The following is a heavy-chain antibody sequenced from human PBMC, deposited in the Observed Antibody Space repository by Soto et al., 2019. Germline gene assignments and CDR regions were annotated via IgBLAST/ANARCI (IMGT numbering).Heavy chain of an antibody. Sequence: PSETLSLTCNVSGGPISNFHLSWIRQPPGKGLEWIGYIYYSGNYYNPSLTSRVSMSLDKSKNQFSLHLKSVTAADTALYFCALGGYNYGRPFDFWGQGTRVTVYS. V-gene: IGHV4-59*01. CDR1: GGPISNFH. J-gene: IGHJ4*02. CDR2: IYYSGN. D-gene: IGHD5-18*01. CDR3: ALGGYNYGRPFDF.